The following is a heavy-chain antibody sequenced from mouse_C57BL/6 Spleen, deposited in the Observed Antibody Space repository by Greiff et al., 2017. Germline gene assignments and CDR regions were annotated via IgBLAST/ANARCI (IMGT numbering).Heavy chain of an antibody. J-gene: IGHJ4*01. CDR3: ATTVVATRAMDY. Sequence: QVHVKQPGAELVKPGASVKLSCKASGYTFTSYWMQWVKQRPGQGLEWIGEIDPSDSYTNYNQKFKGKATLTVDTSSSTAYMQLSSLTSEDSAVYYCATTVVATRAMDYWGQGTSVTVSS. D-gene: IGHD1-1*01. CDR2: IDPSDSYT. CDR1: GYTFTSYW. V-gene: IGHV1-50*01.